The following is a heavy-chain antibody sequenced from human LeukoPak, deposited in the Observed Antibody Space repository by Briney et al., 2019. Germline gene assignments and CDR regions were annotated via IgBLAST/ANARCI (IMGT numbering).Heavy chain of an antibody. CDR2: INHSGST. V-gene: IGHV4-34*01. D-gene: IGHD6-19*01. CDR3: ARATGYSSGWDLLYYYYYYMDV. Sequence: SETLSLTCAVYGGSFSGYYWSWIRQPPGKGLEWIGEINHSGSTNYNPSLKSRVTISVDTSKNQFSLKLSSVTAADTAVYYCARATGYSSGWDLLYYYYYYMDVWGKGTTVTVSS. CDR1: GGSFSGYY. J-gene: IGHJ6*03.